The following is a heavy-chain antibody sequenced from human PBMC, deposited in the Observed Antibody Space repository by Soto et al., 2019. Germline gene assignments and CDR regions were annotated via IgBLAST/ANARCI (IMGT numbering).Heavy chain of an antibody. D-gene: IGHD4-17*01. CDR3: ARHGNDYGDWAFGY. CDR2: IYYSGST. V-gene: IGHV4-39*01. J-gene: IGHJ4*02. Sequence: QLQLQESGPGLVKPSETLSLTCTVSGGSISSSSYYWDWIRQPPGKGLAWIGSIYYSGSTYYNPSLKSRVTISVDTSKNQFSLKLRSVTAADTAVYYCARHGNDYGDWAFGYWGQGTLVTVSS. CDR1: GGSISSSSYY.